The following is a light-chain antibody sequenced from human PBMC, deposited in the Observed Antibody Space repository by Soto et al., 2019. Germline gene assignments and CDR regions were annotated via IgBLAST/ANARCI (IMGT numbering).Light chain of an antibody. V-gene: IGKV3-15*01. CDR1: QSVSGD. CDR2: DAS. Sequence: EIVLTQSPATLSVSPGERATLSCRASQSVSGDLAWYHHKPGQAPRLLIYDASARALDIPDRFAGSGSGTEFTLPISSLQSEDFAVYFCQQYNSWPITFGQGTRLEIK. J-gene: IGKJ5*01. CDR3: QQYNSWPIT.